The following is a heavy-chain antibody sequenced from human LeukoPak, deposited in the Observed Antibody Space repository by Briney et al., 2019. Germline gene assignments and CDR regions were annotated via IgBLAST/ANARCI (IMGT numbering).Heavy chain of an antibody. J-gene: IGHJ5*02. V-gene: IGHV3-23*01. D-gene: IGHD6-13*01. CDR3: AKDASSWPPNNWFDP. Sequence: PGGPLRLCCAASGFTFSNYAMSWVRQAPGKGLEWVSAISDSGGNTYYADSVKGRFTISRDNSKNTLYLQMNSLRADDTAVYYCAKDASSWPPNNWFDPWGQGTLVSVSS. CDR2: ISDSGGNT. CDR1: GFTFSNYA.